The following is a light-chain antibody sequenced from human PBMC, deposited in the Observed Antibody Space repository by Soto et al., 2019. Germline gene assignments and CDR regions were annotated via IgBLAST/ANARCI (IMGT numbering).Light chain of an antibody. CDR2: GAS. CDR1: QSVSSN. J-gene: IGKJ1*01. Sequence: EIVMTQSPATLSVSPSERSTLSCRASQSVSSNLAWYQQKPGQAPRLLIYGASTRATGIPARFSGSGSGTEFTLTISSLQPDDFATHYCQHYNSYSEAFGQATKVDNK. CDR3: QHYNSYSEA. V-gene: IGKV3-15*01.